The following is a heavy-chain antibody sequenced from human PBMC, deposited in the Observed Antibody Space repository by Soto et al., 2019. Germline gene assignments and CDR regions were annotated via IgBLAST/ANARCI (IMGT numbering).Heavy chain of an antibody. CDR1: GFSLSTSGMC. D-gene: IGHD2-2*01. J-gene: IGHJ4*02. CDR2: IDWDDDK. CDR3: ALLYCISTRCYLFDY. V-gene: IGHV2-70*11. Sequence: GSGPTLVKPTQTLTLTCTFSGFSLSTSGMCVSWIRQPPGKALEWLARIDWDDDKYYSTSLKTRLTISKDTSKNQVVLTMTNMDPVDTATYYCALLYCISTRCYLFDYRAQRTLDTGSS.